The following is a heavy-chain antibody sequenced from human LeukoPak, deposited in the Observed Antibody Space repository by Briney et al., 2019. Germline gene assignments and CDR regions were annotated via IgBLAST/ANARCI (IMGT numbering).Heavy chain of an antibody. CDR3: ARVDPDSSSTLEVFDY. CDR1: GGSISSYF. V-gene: IGHV4-59*01. Sequence: SETLSLTGTVSGGSISSYFWSWIRQPPWKGLEWIGYIYYSGSTNYNPSLKSRVTISVDTSKNQFSLKLSSVTAADTAVYYCARVDPDSSSTLEVFDYWGQGTLVTVSS. CDR2: IYYSGST. D-gene: IGHD6-6*01. J-gene: IGHJ4*02.